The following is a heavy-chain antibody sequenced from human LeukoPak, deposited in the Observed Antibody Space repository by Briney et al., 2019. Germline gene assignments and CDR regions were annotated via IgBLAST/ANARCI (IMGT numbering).Heavy chain of an antibody. CDR3: ASGNVVVPAAPYFDY. J-gene: IGHJ4*02. Sequence: PSETLSLTCTVSGGSISSYYWSWIRQPPGKGLEWIGYIYYSGSTNYNPSHKSRVTISVDTSKNQFSLKLTSVTAADTAVYYCASGNVVVPAAPYFDYWGQGTLVTVSS. CDR1: GGSISSYY. D-gene: IGHD2-2*01. V-gene: IGHV4-59*01. CDR2: IYYSGST.